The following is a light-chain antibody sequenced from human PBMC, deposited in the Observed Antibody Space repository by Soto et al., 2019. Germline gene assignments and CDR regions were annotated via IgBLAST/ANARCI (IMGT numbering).Light chain of an antibody. CDR3: EHQDIHSDP. CDR2: KAS. CDR1: QTISSW. V-gene: IGKV1-5*03. Sequence: DIQMTQSPSTLSGSVGDRVTITCRASQTISSWLAWYQQKPGKAPKLLIYKASTLKSGVPSRFSGSGSGTEFTLTISSLQPDDFANCYGEHQDIHSDPFGQRTRA. J-gene: IGKJ1*01.